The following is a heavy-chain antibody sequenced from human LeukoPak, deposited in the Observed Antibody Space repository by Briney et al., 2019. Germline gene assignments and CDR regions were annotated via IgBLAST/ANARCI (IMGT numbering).Heavy chain of an antibody. Sequence: GGSLRLSCAASGFAFSSYGMHWVRQAPGKGLEWVAVISYDGSNKYYADSVKGRFTISRDNSKNTLYLQMNSLRAEDTAVYYCAKETPPTTGSSLIDYWGQGTLVTVSS. CDR2: ISYDGSNK. V-gene: IGHV3-30*18. J-gene: IGHJ4*02. CDR3: AKETPPTTGSSLIDY. CDR1: GFAFSSYG. D-gene: IGHD6-13*01.